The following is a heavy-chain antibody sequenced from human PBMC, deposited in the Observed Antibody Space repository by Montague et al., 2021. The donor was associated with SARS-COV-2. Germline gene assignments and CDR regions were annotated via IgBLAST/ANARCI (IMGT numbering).Heavy chain of an antibody. CDR3: ARSYGTTVVTRAFDY. Sequence: PALVKPTQTLTLTCTFSGFSLSTSGMCVSWIRQPPGKALEWLTLIDWDDDKYYSTSLKTRLTISKDISKNQVVLTMTNMDPMDTATYYCARSYGTTVVTRAFDYWGQGTLVTVSS. D-gene: IGHD4-23*01. CDR2: IDWDDDK. CDR1: GFSLSTSGMC. V-gene: IGHV2-70*01. J-gene: IGHJ4*02.